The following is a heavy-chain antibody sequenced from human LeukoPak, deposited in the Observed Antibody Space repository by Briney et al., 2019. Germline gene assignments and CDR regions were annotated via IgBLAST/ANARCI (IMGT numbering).Heavy chain of an antibody. D-gene: IGHD7-27*01. CDR1: GGSISSYY. CDR3: ARDPGDYYFDY. CDR2: IYYSGST. V-gene: IGHV4-59*01. Sequence: SETLSLTCTVSGGSISSYYWSWIRQPPGKGLEWIGYIYYSGSTNYNPSLKSRVTISVDTSKNQFSLKLSSVTAADTAVYYCARDPGDYYFDYWGQGTLVTVSS. J-gene: IGHJ4*02.